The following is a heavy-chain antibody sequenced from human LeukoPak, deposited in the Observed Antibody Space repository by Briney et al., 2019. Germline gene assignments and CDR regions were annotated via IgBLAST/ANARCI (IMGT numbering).Heavy chain of an antibody. V-gene: IGHV3-33*01. CDR2: AYDDASNQ. D-gene: IGHD3-22*01. J-gene: IGHJ4*02. Sequence: PGTSLRLSCAASEFNFRSQGMHWVRQAPGKGLEWVAVAYDDASNQYYADSVKGRFTVSRDNSKNTLYIQMNSLRAEDTAVYYCATGGRYYYDQWGQGTLVTVSS. CDR1: EFNFRSQG. CDR3: ATGGRYYYDQ.